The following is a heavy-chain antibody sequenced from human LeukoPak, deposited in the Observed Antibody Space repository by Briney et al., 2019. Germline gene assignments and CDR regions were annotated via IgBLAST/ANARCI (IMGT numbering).Heavy chain of an antibody. V-gene: IGHV3-74*01. CDR2: INSEGSST. CDR1: GFTFSSYW. J-gene: IGHJ4*02. Sequence: GGSLRLSCEVSGFTFSSYWMHWVRQAPGKGLVWVSRINSEGSSTSYADSVKGRFTISRDNAKNTLFLHMNRLRSEDTAVYYCATSRTFDYWGQGTLVTVSS. CDR3: ATSRTFDY.